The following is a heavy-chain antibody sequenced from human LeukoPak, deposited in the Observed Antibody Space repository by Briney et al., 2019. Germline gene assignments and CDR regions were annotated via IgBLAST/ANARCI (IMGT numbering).Heavy chain of an antibody. CDR1: GFSFSDYS. D-gene: IGHD3-10*01. V-gene: IGHV3-30*04. Sequence: GGSLRLPCAASGFSFSDYSMHWVRQAPGKGLEWVAFISYDGHYKYYADSVNGRFTISRDNSKNTLYLQMNSLRPEDTAVYFCARDQQVGGNYYYLDYWGQGTLVTVSS. CDR2: ISYDGHYK. J-gene: IGHJ4*02. CDR3: ARDQQVGGNYYYLDY.